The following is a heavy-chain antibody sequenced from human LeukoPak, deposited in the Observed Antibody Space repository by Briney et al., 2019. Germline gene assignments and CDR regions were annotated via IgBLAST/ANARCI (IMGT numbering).Heavy chain of an antibody. CDR1: GGSISIYY. CDR3: ARHWRQWLVPGFGFDY. D-gene: IGHD6-19*01. Sequence: SETLSLTCTVSGGSISIYYWNWIRQPAGKGLEWIGEINHSGSTNYNPSLKSRVTISVDTSKNQFSLKLSSVTAADTAVYYCARHWRQWLVPGFGFDYWGQGTLVTVSS. CDR2: INHSGST. J-gene: IGHJ4*02. V-gene: IGHV4-34*01.